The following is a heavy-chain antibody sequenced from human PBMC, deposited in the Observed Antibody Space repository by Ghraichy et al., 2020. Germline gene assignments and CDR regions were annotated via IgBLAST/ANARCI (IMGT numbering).Heavy chain of an antibody. D-gene: IGHD3-3*01. V-gene: IGHV3-30-3*01. Sequence: GGSLRLSCEASGFNLSNYTLHWVRQAPDKGLEWVAVISSDGFNKNYADSLKGRYTISRDNSKNTVYLQINSLRGEDTAVYYCAREPSPVITTFGSLDYWGQGTLVTVSS. CDR2: ISSDGFNK. CDR3: AREPSPVITTFGSLDY. CDR1: GFNLSNYT. J-gene: IGHJ4*02.